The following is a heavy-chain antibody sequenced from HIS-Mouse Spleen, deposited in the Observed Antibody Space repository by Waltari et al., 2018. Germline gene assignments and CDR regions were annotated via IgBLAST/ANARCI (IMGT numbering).Heavy chain of an antibody. CDR2: ISYEGSNK. CDR3: ARDHRNNWAIRD. D-gene: IGHD1-20*01. V-gene: IGHV3-30-3*01. CDR1: GFPFSSYA. Sequence: QVQLVESGGGVVQPGRSLRLSCAASGFPFSSYAMHWVRQAPGKGVEWVAVISYEGSNKNDADSVKGRFTISRDNSKNTLYLQMNSLRAEDTAVYYCARDHRNNWAIRDWGQGTLVTVSS. J-gene: IGHJ4*02.